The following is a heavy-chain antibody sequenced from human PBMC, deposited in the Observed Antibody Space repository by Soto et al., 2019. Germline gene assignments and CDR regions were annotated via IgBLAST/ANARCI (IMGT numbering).Heavy chain of an antibody. V-gene: IGHV1-69*13. CDR3: ARVHYDILTGYPEPYYYYYGMDV. CDR1: GGTFSSYA. CDR2: IIPIFGTA. J-gene: IGHJ6*02. Sequence: SVKVSCKASGGTFSSYAISWVRQAPGQGLEWMGGIIPIFGTANYAQKFQGRVTITADESTSTAYMELSSLRSEDTAVYYCARVHYDILTGYPEPYYYYYGMDVWGQGTTVTVSS. D-gene: IGHD3-9*01.